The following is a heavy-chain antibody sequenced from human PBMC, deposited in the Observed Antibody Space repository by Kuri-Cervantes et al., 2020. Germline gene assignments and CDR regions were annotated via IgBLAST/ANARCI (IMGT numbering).Heavy chain of an antibody. D-gene: IGHD3-16*01. CDR2: ISSSGSTI. V-gene: IGHV3-11*01. J-gene: IGHJ4*02. CDR1: GFTFSDYY. CDR3: ARVRGVGSYAYVAD. Sequence: GESLKISCVASGFTFSDYYMSWIRQAPGKGLEWVSYISSSGSTIYYADSVKGRFTISRDNAKNSVYLQMNSLRAEDTAVYYCARVRGVGSYAYVADWGQGILVTVSS.